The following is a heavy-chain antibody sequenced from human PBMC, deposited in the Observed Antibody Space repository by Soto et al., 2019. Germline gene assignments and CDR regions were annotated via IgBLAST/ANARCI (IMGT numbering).Heavy chain of an antibody. CDR2: IIPIFGTA. J-gene: IGHJ3*02. V-gene: IGHV1-69*13. CDR3: ARVLGYCSSTSCYTAAFDI. D-gene: IGHD2-2*02. Sequence: SVKVSCKASGGTFSSYAISWVRQAPGQGLEWMGGIIPIFGTANYAQKFQGRVTITADESTSTAYMELSSLRSEDTAVYYCARVLGYCSSTSCYTAAFDIWGQGTMVTVSS. CDR1: GGTFSSYA.